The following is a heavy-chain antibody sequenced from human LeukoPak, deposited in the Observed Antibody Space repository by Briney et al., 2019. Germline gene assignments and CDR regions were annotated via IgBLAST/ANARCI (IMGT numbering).Heavy chain of an antibody. V-gene: IGHV3-74*01. Sequence: GGSLRLSCAASGFTFSSYWMHWVRQAQGKGLVWVTRNNSDGSSTTYADSVKGRFTISRDNAKNTLYLQMNSLRAEDTAVYYCARQIDYYGSGSFDYWGQGTLVTVSS. CDR2: NNSDGSST. D-gene: IGHD3-10*01. J-gene: IGHJ4*01. CDR3: ARQIDYYGSGSFDY. CDR1: GFTFSSYW.